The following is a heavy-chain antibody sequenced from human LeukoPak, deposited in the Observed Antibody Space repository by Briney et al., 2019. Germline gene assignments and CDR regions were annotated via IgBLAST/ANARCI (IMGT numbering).Heavy chain of an antibody. D-gene: IGHD5-18*01. Sequence: GGTLRLSCAASGFTFSSYGMSWVRQAPGKGLEWVSTISGSGGSTYYADSVKGRFTISRDNSKNTLYLQMNTLRAEDTAVYYCAKASRFGYSYGPREYFYYMDVWGKGTTVTISS. V-gene: IGHV3-23*01. J-gene: IGHJ6*03. CDR1: GFTFSSYG. CDR2: ISGSGGST. CDR3: AKASRFGYSYGPREYFYYMDV.